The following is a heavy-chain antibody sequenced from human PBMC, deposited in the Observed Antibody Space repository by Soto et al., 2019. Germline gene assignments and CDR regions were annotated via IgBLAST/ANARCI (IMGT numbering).Heavy chain of an antibody. D-gene: IGHD2-15*01. V-gene: IGHV4-4*02. CDR3: ARAKLCNTLSCPHSFDT. Sequence: QVLLQESGPGLINASGTLSLTCGVSGGSISTNNWWSWVRQTPGQGLEWIAEVYHTGSTNYNPSLKGRLTISVDNSKDQFSLRLSSVTAADSAVYYCARAKLCNTLSCPHSFDTWGQGTLVSVSS. CDR2: VYHTGST. J-gene: IGHJ4*02. CDR1: GGSISTNNW.